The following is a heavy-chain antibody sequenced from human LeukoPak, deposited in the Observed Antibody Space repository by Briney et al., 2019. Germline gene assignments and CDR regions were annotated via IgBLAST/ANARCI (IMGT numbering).Heavy chain of an antibody. Sequence: GESLRLSCAASGFTVSSNYMSWVRQAPGKGLEWVSVIYSGGSTYYADYVKGRFTISRDNSKNTLYLQMNSLRAEDTAVYYCARESTSWYFDLWGRGTLVTVSS. V-gene: IGHV3-53*01. D-gene: IGHD2-2*01. CDR3: ARESTSWYFDL. J-gene: IGHJ2*01. CDR2: IYSGGST. CDR1: GFTVSSNY.